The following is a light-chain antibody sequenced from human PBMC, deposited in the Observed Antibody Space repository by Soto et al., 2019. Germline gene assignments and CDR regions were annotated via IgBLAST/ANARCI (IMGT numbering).Light chain of an antibody. V-gene: IGLV2-11*01. Sequence: QSALTQPRPVSGTPGQPVTISCTGTSSDVGGYKYVSWHQRHPGAAPKLLIYDVSERPSGVPDRFSGSKSGNTASLTISGLQAEDEADYFCCSFAGSDSVVFGGGTKVTGL. CDR1: SSDVGGYKY. CDR3: CSFAGSDSVV. J-gene: IGLJ3*02. CDR2: DVS.